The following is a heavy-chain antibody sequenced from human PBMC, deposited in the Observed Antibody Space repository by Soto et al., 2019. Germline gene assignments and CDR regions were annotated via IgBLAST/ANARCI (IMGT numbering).Heavy chain of an antibody. V-gene: IGHV1-18*01. D-gene: IGHD2-15*01. CDR2: ISAYNGNT. CDR3: ARDFVVVVAATSWFDP. CDR1: GYTFTSYG. Sequence: QVQLVQSGAEVKKPGASVKVSCKASGYTFTSYGISWVRQAPGQGLVWMGWISAYNGNTNYAQKLQGRVTMTTDTSTSTAYMELRSLRSDDTAVYYCARDFVVVVAATSWFDPWGQGTLVTVSS. J-gene: IGHJ5*02.